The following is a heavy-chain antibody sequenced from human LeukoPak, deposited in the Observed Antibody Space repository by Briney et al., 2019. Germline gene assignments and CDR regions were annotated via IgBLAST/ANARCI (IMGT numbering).Heavy chain of an antibody. D-gene: IGHD3-3*01. CDR2: IIPILGIA. V-gene: IGHV1-69*04. CDR3: ARTISLITIFGVVIREYYFDY. CDR1: GGTFSSYA. J-gene: IGHJ4*02. Sequence: SVKVSCKASGGTFSSYAISWVRQAPGQGLEWMGRIIPILGIANYAQKFQGRVTITADKSTSTAYMELSSLRSEDTAVYYCARTISLITIFGVVIREYYFDYWGQGTLVTVSS.